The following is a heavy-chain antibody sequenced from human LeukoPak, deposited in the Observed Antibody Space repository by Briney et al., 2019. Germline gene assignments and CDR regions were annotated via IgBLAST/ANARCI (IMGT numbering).Heavy chain of an antibody. CDR1: GFTLSSYD. V-gene: IGHV3-13*01. D-gene: IGHD4-17*01. CDR3: ARERVHGDSFGWYFDL. CDR2: IGTGGDT. J-gene: IGHJ2*01. Sequence: PGGSLRLSCAASGFTLSSYDMHWLRQATGKGLEGVSAIGTGGDTSYTGSVRGRFTISRENAKNSLNLQMNSLTAGDTAVYYCARERVHGDSFGWYFDLWGRGTLVTVS.